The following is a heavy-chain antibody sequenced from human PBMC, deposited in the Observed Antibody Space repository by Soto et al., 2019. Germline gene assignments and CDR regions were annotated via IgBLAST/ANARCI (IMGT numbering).Heavy chain of an antibody. V-gene: IGHV3-30*03. CDR1: GFAFTNYG. CDR3: ARDVAMPTGLGLGY. CDR2: ISNDGSKK. D-gene: IGHD6-19*01. J-gene: IGHJ4*02. Sequence: GALRLSCAASGFAFTNYGIHWVRQAPGKGLEWVAHISNDGSKKFYGDSVKGRFTISRDNSENTVYLQMTSLRPDDTAVFYCARDVAMPTGLGLGYWGQGTLVTVSS.